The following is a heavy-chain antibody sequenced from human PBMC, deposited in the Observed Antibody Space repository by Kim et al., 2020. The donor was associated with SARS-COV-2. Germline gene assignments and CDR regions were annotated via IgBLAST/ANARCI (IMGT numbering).Heavy chain of an antibody. CDR3: ARDRSRQYYDSSGYYPVDY. D-gene: IGHD3-22*01. J-gene: IGHJ4*02. CDR2: ISSSSSTI. Sequence: GGSLRLSCAASGFTFSSYSMNWVRQAPGKGLEWVSYISSSSSTIYYADSVKGRFTISRDNAKNSLYLQMNSLRDEDTAVYYCARDRSRQYYDSSGYYPVDYWGQGTLVTVSS. CDR1: GFTFSSYS. V-gene: IGHV3-48*02.